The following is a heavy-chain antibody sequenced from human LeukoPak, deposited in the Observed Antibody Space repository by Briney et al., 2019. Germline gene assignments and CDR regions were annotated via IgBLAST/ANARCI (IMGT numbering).Heavy chain of an antibody. CDR3: ARQRVAVAGDAFDI. D-gene: IGHD6-19*01. V-gene: IGHV4-34*01. J-gene: IGHJ3*02. CDR1: GGSFSGSY. Sequence: PSETLSLTCAVYGGSFSGSYWSWIRQPPGKGLEWIGEINHSGSPNYNPSLKSRVTISVDTSKNQFSLKLSSVTAADTAVYYCARQRVAVAGDAFDIWGQGTMVTVSS. CDR2: INHSGSP.